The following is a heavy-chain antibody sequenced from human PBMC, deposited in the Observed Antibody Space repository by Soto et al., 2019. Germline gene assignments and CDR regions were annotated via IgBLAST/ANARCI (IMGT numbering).Heavy chain of an antibody. V-gene: IGHV3-33*01. D-gene: IGHD3-16*01. CDR2: IWYDGSNK. CDR3: ARGLGGGPCDY. CDR1: GFTFSSYG. Sequence: QVQLVESGGGVVQPGRSLRLSCAASGFTFSSYGMHWVRQAPGKGLEWVAVIWYDGSNKYYADSVKGRFTISRDNSKNPLYLQMNRLRAGDTAVYYFARGLGGGPCDYWGQGTLVTVSS. J-gene: IGHJ4*02.